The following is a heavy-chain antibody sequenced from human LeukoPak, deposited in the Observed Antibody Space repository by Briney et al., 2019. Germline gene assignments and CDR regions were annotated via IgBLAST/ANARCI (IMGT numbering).Heavy chain of an antibody. Sequence: GGFLRLSCAASGFTFSSYSMNWVRQAPGKGLEWVSSISSSSSYIYYADSVKGRFTISRDNAKNSLYLQMNSLRAEDTAVYYCARVFGTEYYDYVWGSYRSSAFDIWGQGTMVTVSS. CDR2: ISSSSSYI. J-gene: IGHJ3*02. CDR1: GFTFSSYS. CDR3: ARVFGTEYYDYVWGSYRSSAFDI. D-gene: IGHD3-16*02. V-gene: IGHV3-21*01.